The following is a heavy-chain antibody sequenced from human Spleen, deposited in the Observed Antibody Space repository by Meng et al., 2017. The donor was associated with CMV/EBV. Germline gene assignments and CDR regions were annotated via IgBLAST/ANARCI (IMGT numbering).Heavy chain of an antibody. Sequence: GESLKISCAASGFTFSSYEMNWVRQAPGKGLEWVSYISSSGSTIYYADSVKGRFTISRDNAKNSLYLQMNSLGAEGTAVYYCASFLMGYYHYNGLDVWGQGTTVTVSS. V-gene: IGHV3-48*03. D-gene: IGHD2-8*01. CDR3: ASFLMGYYHYNGLDV. J-gene: IGHJ6*02. CDR2: ISSSGSTI. CDR1: GFTFSSYE.